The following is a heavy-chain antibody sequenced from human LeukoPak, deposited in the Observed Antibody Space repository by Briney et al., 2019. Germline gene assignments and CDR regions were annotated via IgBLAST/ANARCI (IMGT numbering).Heavy chain of an antibody. V-gene: IGHV4-34*01. CDR2: INHSGST. Sequence: PSETLSLTCAVYGGSFSGYYWSWIRQPPGKGLEWIGEINHSGSTNYNPSLKSRVTISVDTSKNRFSLKLSSVTAADTAVYYCARGWYSNWFDPWGQGTLVTVSS. J-gene: IGHJ5*02. CDR1: GGSFSGYY. D-gene: IGHD2-21*02. CDR3: ARGWYSNWFDP.